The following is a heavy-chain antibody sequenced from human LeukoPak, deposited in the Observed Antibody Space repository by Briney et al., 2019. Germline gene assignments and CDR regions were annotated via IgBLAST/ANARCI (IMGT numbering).Heavy chain of an antibody. Sequence: KASETLSLTCAVYGGSFSDYYWIWIRQPPGKGLEWIAEINHRGTTNYNPSLKSRLSPSVDTSNRHFSLKLTSVTAADTAVYYCARAFDYYFDYWSQGTLVTVSS. J-gene: IGHJ4*02. V-gene: IGHV4-34*01. CDR1: GGSFSDYY. D-gene: IGHD2-21*01. CDR2: INHRGTT. CDR3: ARAFDYYFDY.